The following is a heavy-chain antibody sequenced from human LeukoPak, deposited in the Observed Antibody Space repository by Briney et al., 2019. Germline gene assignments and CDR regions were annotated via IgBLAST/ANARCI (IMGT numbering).Heavy chain of an antibody. CDR2: ISSNGGST. J-gene: IGHJ4*02. CDR1: GFTFSSYA. CDR3: AKDGASSGYYNY. V-gene: IGHV3-64*01. D-gene: IGHD3-22*01. Sequence: GGSLRLSCAASGFTFSSYAMHWVRQAPGKGLEYVSAISSNGGSTYYANSVKGRFTISRDNSKNTLYLQMGSLRAEDMAVYYCAKDGASSGYYNYWGQGTLVTVSS.